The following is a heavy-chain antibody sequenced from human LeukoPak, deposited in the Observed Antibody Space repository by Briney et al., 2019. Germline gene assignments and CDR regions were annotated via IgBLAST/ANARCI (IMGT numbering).Heavy chain of an antibody. Sequence: ASVKVSCKASGYTFTSYYMHWVRQAPGQGLEWMGIINPSGGSTSYAQKFQGRVTMTRDTSTSTVYMELSSLSSEDTAVYYCAREVGQWLVRGGFDPWGQGTLVTVSS. D-gene: IGHD6-19*01. J-gene: IGHJ5*02. CDR1: GYTFTSYY. CDR2: INPSGGST. CDR3: AREVGQWLVRGGFDP. V-gene: IGHV1-46*01.